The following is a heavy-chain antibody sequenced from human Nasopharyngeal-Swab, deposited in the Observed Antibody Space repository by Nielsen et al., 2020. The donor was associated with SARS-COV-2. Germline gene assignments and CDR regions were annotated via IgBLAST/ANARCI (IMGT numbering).Heavy chain of an antibody. J-gene: IGHJ4*02. CDR2: ISGSGGTI. D-gene: IGHD7-27*01. CDR1: GFTFSDYY. V-gene: IGHV3-11*01. CDR3: ARTDPGVPS. Sequence: GESLKISCVASGFTFSDYYMTWIRQAPGKGLEWVSYISGSGGTIYYTDSVEGRFTISRDNAKNSLYLQMNSLRAEDTAVHYCARTDPGVPSWGQRTLVTVSS.